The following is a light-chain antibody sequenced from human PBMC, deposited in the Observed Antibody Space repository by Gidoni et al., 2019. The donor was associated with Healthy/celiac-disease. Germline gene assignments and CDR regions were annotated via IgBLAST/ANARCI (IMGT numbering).Light chain of an antibody. V-gene: IGKV1-5*01. Sequence: DMQMTQFPSTLSASAGDRVTITCRASQSISSWLAWYQQKPGKAPKLLIYDASSLESGVPSRFSGSGSGTEFTLTISSLQPDDFATYYCQQYNSYSLWTFGQGTKVEIK. CDR3: QQYNSYSLWT. J-gene: IGKJ1*01. CDR1: QSISSW. CDR2: DAS.